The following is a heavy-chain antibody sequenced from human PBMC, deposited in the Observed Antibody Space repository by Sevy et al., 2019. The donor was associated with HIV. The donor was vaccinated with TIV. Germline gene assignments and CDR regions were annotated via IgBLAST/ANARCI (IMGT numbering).Heavy chain of an antibody. Sequence: SETLSLTCAVHDGSFSGYYWNWIRQLPGKGLEWIGEINESGITYYNPSLKSRVTISVDTSQKQFSLKLNSVTAADTALYFCARSPPVVVVPGAPSWFDPWGQGTLVTVSS. D-gene: IGHD2-2*01. CDR2: INESGIT. J-gene: IGHJ5*02. CDR3: ARSPPVVVVPGAPSWFDP. CDR1: DGSFSGYY. V-gene: IGHV4-34*01.